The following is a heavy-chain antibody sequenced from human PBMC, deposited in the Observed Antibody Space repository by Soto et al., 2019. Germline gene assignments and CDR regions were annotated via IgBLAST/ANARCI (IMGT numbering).Heavy chain of an antibody. D-gene: IGHD3-22*01. CDR1: GFTFSSYA. CDR2: ISGSGGST. Sequence: GGSLKLSCAASGFTFSSYAMSWVRQAPGKGLEWVSAISGSGGSTYYADSVKGRFTISRDNSKNTLYLQMNSLRAEDMAVYYCAKDKFYYDSSGYAFDIWGQGTMVTVSS. V-gene: IGHV3-23*01. J-gene: IGHJ3*02. CDR3: AKDKFYYDSSGYAFDI.